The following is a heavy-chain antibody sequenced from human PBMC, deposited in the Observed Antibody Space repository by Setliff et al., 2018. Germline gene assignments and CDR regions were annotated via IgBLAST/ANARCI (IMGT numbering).Heavy chain of an antibody. CDR3: ARLRSSVRALQPFDY. CDR2: IRHSGST. Sequence: SETLSLTCAVSGYSISSGYYWGWIRQPPGKGLVWIGSIRHSGSTYYNPSLKSRVTISVDTSKNQFSLKLSSVTAADTAVFYCARLRSSVRALQPFDYWGQGTLVTVSS. V-gene: IGHV4-38-2*01. CDR1: GYSISSGYY. D-gene: IGHD3-10*01. J-gene: IGHJ4*02.